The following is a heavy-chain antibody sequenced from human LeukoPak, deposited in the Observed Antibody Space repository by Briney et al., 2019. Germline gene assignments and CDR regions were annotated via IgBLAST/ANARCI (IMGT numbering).Heavy chain of an antibody. V-gene: IGHV1-2*02. D-gene: IGHD4-17*01. CDR2: INPNSGGT. CDR3: ARTVNWYFDL. CDR1: GYTFTGYY. J-gene: IGHJ2*01. Sequence: ASVKASCKASGYTFTGYYMHWVRQAPGQGLEWMGWINPNSGGTNYAQKFQGRVTMTRDTSTNTVYMELSSLRSEDTAVYYCARTVNWYFDLWGRGTLVTVSS.